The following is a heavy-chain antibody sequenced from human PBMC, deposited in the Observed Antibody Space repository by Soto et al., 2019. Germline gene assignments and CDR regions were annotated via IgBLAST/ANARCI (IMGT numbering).Heavy chain of an antibody. CDR2: ISGSGGST. CDR1: GFTFSSYA. V-gene: IGHV3-23*01. CDR3: AKDFVESSSWYGTIDY. J-gene: IGHJ4*02. Sequence: PGGSLRLSCAASGFTFSSYAMSWVRQAPGKGLEWVSAISGSGGSTYYADSVKGRFTISRDNSKNTLYLQMSSLRAEDTAVYYCAKDFVESSSWYGTIDYWGQGTLVTVSS. D-gene: IGHD6-13*01.